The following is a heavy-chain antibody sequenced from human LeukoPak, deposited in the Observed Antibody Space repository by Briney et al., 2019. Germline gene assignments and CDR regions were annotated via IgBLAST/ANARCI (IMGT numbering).Heavy chain of an antibody. J-gene: IGHJ3*01. V-gene: IGHV3-23*01. CDR1: GFIFSDYA. CDR3: GMDPNGDYIGAFDF. CDR2: ITGSGRGT. Sequence: AGGSLRLSCAASGFIFSDYAMTWVRQIPGKGLEWVSSITGSGRGTQYGDSVKGRFTVSRDNSKNTLYLQMDSLRVEDTALYYCGMDPNGDYIGAFDFWGQGTLVTVSS. D-gene: IGHD4-17*01.